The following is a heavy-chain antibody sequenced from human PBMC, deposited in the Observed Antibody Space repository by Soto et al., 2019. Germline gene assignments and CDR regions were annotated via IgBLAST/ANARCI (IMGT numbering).Heavy chain of an antibody. D-gene: IGHD3-22*01. V-gene: IGHV3-30*04. CDR3: ARGDIVVSGPFDY. CDR1: GFTFSTYA. J-gene: IGHJ4*02. CDR2: ISDDGSNK. Sequence: QVHLVESRGGVVQPGRSLRLSCAASGFTFSTYAMHWVRPAPGKGLEWVAVISDDGSNKYYADSVKGRFTISRDNSKNTLYLQMNSLKPEDTAVYYCARGDIVVSGPFDYWGQGTLVTVSS.